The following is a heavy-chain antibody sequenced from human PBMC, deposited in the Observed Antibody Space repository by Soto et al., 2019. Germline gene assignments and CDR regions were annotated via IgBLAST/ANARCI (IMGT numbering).Heavy chain of an antibody. CDR1: GYTFTGYY. V-gene: IGHV1-2*02. D-gene: IGHD6-13*01. CDR3: ARARAKIGIAAAGSRGDYSYYGMDV. Sequence: ASVKVSCKASGYTFTGYYMHWVRQAPGQGLEWMGWINPNSGGTNYAQKFQGGVTMTRDTSISTAYMELSRLRSDDTAVYYCARARAKIGIAAAGSRGDYSYYGMDVWGQGTTVTGSS. CDR2: INPNSGGT. J-gene: IGHJ6*02.